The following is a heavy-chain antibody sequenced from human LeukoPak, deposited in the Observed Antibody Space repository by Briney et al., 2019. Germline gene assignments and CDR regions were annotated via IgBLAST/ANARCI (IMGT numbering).Heavy chain of an antibody. J-gene: IGHJ6*02. CDR3: ARQCSSTSCYGYYGMDD. V-gene: IGHV4-30-4*01. Sequence: PSETLSLTCTVSGGSISSGDYYWSWIRQPPGKGLEWIGYIYYSGSTYYNPSLKSRVTISVDTSKNQFSLKLSSVTAADTAVYYCARQCSSTSCYGYYGMDDWGQGTTVTVSS. CDR1: GGSISSGDYY. CDR2: IYYSGST. D-gene: IGHD2-2*01.